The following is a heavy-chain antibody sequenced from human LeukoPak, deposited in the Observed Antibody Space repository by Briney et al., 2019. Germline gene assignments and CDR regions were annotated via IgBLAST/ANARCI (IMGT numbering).Heavy chain of an antibody. CDR1: GIIFSSDA. CDR3: ARGLYGSPGDY. D-gene: IGHD1-26*01. V-gene: IGHV3-23*01. Sequence: TGGSLRLSCAASGIIFSSDAMTWVRQAPGKGLEWVSSINGGTTLYASSVKGRFTISRDNAKNTLYLQMNSLRAEDTAVYYCARGLYGSPGDYWGQGTLVTVSS. CDR2: INGGTT. J-gene: IGHJ4*02.